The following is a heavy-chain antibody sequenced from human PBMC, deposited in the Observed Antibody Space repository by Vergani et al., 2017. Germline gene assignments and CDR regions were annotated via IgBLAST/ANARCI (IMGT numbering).Heavy chain of an antibody. CDR2: IILIFGTA. V-gene: IGHV1-69*13. J-gene: IGHJ5*02. CDR3: ARVPGGYFDP. D-gene: IGHD3-10*01. Sequence: QVQLVQSGAEVKKPGSSVKVTCKASGGTFSNYAINWVRQAPGQGLEWMGRIILIFGTANYAQKFQGRVTITADESTSTAYMELSSLRSEDTAVYYCARVPGGYFDPWGQGTLVTVSS. CDR1: GGTFSNYA.